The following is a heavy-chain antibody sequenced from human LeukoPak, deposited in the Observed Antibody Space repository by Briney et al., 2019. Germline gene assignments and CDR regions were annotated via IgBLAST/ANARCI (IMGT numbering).Heavy chain of an antibody. CDR3: ARDPPYSDSSGYYYDY. Sequence: GGSLKPSGAASEFTSVTYTMNWVGRAPGKGLDGSSPLSGSSIYIFYADSVKGRFTISRDNAKNSLYLQMNSLRAEDTAVYYCARDPPYSDSSGYYYDYWGQGTLVTVSS. CDR2: LSGSSIYI. J-gene: IGHJ4*02. CDR1: EFTSVTYT. D-gene: IGHD3-22*01. V-gene: IGHV3-21*01.